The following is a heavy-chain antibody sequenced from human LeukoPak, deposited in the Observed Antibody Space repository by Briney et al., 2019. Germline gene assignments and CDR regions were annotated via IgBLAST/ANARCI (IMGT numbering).Heavy chain of an antibody. J-gene: IGHJ5*02. CDR2: IYHSGST. Sequence: SETLSLTCTVSGYSISSGYYWGWIRQPPGKGLEWIGSIYHSGSTYYNPSLKSRVTISVDTSKNQFSLKLSSVTTADTAVYYCARDPAPITMTHNWFDPWGQGTLVTVSS. CDR3: ARDPAPITMTHNWFDP. CDR1: GYSISSGYY. D-gene: IGHD3-22*01. V-gene: IGHV4-38-2*02.